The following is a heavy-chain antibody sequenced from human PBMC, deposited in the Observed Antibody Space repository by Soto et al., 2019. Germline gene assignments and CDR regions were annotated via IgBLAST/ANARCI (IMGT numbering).Heavy chain of an antibody. D-gene: IGHD3-16*02. CDR3: VRLGELSEFDY. CDR2: IYYSGST. J-gene: IGHJ4*02. V-gene: IGHV4-39*01. Sequence: SETLSLTCTVSGCSISSSSYYWGWIRQPPGKGLEWIGSIYYSGSTYYNPSLKSRVTISVDTSKNQFSLKLSSVTAADTAVYYCVRLGELSEFDYWGQGTLVTV. CDR1: GCSISSSSYY.